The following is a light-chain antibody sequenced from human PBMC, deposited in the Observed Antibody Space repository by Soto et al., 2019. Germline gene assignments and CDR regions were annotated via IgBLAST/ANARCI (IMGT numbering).Light chain of an antibody. CDR3: QLYGNSPL. V-gene: IGKV3-20*01. Sequence: EIILTQSPGTLSLSPGESATLSCRASQTISSTYLSWYQQRPGQAPKLLIYATSTRSTDIPDRFSGSGSGTDFTLTISGLQPEDFAMYYCQLYGNSPLFGPGTKLHLK. CDR2: ATS. J-gene: IGKJ3*01. CDR1: QTISSTY.